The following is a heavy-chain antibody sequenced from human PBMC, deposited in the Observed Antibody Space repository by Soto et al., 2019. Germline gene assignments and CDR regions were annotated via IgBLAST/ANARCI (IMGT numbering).Heavy chain of an antibody. CDR2: ISYDGSNK. Sequence: QVQLVESGGGVVQPGRSLRLSCAASGFTFSSYAMHWVRQAPGKGLEWVAVISYDGSNKYYADSVKGRFTISRDNSKNTLYLQMNSLRAEDMAVYYCERSGRQQQLVFGRFDYWGQGTLVTVSS. CDR1: GFTFSSYA. CDR3: ERSGRQQQLVFGRFDY. J-gene: IGHJ4*02. D-gene: IGHD6-13*01. V-gene: IGHV3-30-3*01.